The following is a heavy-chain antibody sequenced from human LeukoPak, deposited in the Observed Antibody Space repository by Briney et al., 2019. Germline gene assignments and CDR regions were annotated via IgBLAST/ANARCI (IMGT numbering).Heavy chain of an antibody. V-gene: IGHV3-48*01. CDR2: ISSSSSTI. CDR1: GFTFSSYS. D-gene: IGHD6-25*01. J-gene: IGHJ4*02. Sequence: PGGSLRLSCAASGFTFSSYSMNWVRQAPGKRLEWVSYISSSSSTIYYADSVKGRFTISRDNAKNSLYLQMNSLRVEDTAVYFCARVLPYGSACIEYWGQGTLVTVSS. CDR3: ARVLPYGSACIEY.